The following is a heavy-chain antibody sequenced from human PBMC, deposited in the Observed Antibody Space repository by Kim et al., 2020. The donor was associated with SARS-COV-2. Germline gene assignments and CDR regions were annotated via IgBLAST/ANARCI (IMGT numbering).Heavy chain of an antibody. D-gene: IGHD3-3*01. V-gene: IGHV4-31*03. CDR1: GGSISSGDYY. Sequence: SETLSLTCTVSGGSISSGDYYWSWIRQHPGKGLEWIGYIYYSGSTYYNPSLKSRVTISVDTSMNQFSLKLSSVTAADTAVYYCVRGITIFGGYYYYYMDVWGKGTTVTVSS. J-gene: IGHJ6*03. CDR3: VRGITIFGGYYYYYMDV. CDR2: IYYSGST.